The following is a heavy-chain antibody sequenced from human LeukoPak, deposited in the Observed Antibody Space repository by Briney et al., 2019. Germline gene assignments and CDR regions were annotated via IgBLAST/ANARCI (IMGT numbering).Heavy chain of an antibody. CDR1: GFTFSSCS. CDR3: ARAGPLFYYDFWSGYSNDAFDI. Sequence: GGSLRLSCAASGFTFSSCSMNWVRQAPGKGLEWVSSISSSSSYIYCADSVKGRFTISRDNAKNSLYLQMNSLRAEDTAVYYCARAGPLFYYDFWSGYSNDAFDIWGQGTMVTVSS. J-gene: IGHJ3*02. CDR2: ISSSSSYI. V-gene: IGHV3-21*01. D-gene: IGHD3-3*01.